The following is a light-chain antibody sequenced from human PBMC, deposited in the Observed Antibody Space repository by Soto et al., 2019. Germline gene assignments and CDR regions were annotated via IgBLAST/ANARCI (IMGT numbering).Light chain of an antibody. CDR2: DAS. V-gene: IGKV1-5*01. Sequence: DIQMTQSPSTLSASIGDRVTITCRASQSISNWLAWYQQKPGKAPKLLIYDASSLKSGVPSRFSGSGSGTEFTLTISSLQPDDFATYYCQQYNVYSQTFG. CDR1: QSISNW. CDR3: QQYNVYSQT. J-gene: IGKJ2*01.